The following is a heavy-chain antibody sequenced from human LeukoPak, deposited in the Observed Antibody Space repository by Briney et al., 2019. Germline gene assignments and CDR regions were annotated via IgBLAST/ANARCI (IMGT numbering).Heavy chain of an antibody. J-gene: IGHJ4*02. Sequence: SETLSLTCTVSGGSISSYYWSWIRQPAGKGLEWIGRIYTSGSTNYNPSLKSRVTMSVDTSKNQFSLKLSSVTAADTAVYYCARGSTVTTTLYYFDYWGQGTLVTVSS. D-gene: IGHD4-17*01. CDR2: IYTSGST. CDR1: GGSISSYY. V-gene: IGHV4-4*07. CDR3: ARGSTVTTTLYYFDY.